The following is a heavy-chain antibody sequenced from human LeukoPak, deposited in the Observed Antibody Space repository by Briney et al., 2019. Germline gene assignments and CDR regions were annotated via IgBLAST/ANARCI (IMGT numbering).Heavy chain of an antibody. Sequence: GRSLRLSCAASGFTFSIYGMRWVRQAPGKGLEWVAVISYDGSDKYYADSVKGRFTISRDNSKSTLFLQMNSLRAEDTAVYYCAKGPDSSGYYYYVDYWGRGTLVTVSS. CDR1: GFTFSIYG. CDR2: ISYDGSDK. D-gene: IGHD3-22*01. CDR3: AKGPDSSGYYYYVDY. J-gene: IGHJ4*02. V-gene: IGHV3-30*18.